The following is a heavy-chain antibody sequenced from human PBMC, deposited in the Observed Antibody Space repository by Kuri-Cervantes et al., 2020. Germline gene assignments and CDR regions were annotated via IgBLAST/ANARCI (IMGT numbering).Heavy chain of an antibody. CDR2: IYYSGST. V-gene: IGHV4-30-4*01. CDR1: GCSISSGDYY. CDR3: ARVGRETTLTYSFGMDV. J-gene: IGHJ6*02. D-gene: IGHD4-11*01. Sequence: LRLSCTVPGCSISSGDYYWSWIRQPPGKGLEWIAYIYYSGSTYYNPSLKSRVTISVDTSKNQYTLKLSSATAADTAVYYCARVGRETTLTYSFGMDVWGQGTTVTVSS.